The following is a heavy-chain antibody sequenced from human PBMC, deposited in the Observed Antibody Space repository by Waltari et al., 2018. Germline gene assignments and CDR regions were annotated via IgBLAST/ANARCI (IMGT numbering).Heavy chain of an antibody. CDR3: ARDRERYLYYYYGMDV. CDR1: GYTFASYG. V-gene: IGHV1-18*01. Sequence: QVQLVQSGAEVKKPGASVKVSCEASGYTFASYGISWVRQAPGQGLEWMGWISAYNGNTNSAQKLQGRVTMTTDTSTSTACMGLRSLRSDDTAVYYCARDRERYLYYYYGMDVWGQGTTVTVSS. CDR2: ISAYNGNT. J-gene: IGHJ6*02. D-gene: IGHD1-1*01.